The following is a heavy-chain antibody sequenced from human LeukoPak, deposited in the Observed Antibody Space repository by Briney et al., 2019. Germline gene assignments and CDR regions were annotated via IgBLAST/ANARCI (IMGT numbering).Heavy chain of an antibody. J-gene: IGHJ5*02. CDR2: ISSSSSYI. D-gene: IGHD2-2*02. Sequence: GGSLRLSCAASGFTFSSYSMNWVRQAPGKELEWVSSISSSSSYIYYADSVKGRFTISRDNAKNSLYLQMNSLRAEDTAVYYCARDLVVPAAIWPVERLFAPWGQGTLVTVSS. V-gene: IGHV3-21*01. CDR1: GFTFSSYS. CDR3: ARDLVVPAAIWPVERLFAP.